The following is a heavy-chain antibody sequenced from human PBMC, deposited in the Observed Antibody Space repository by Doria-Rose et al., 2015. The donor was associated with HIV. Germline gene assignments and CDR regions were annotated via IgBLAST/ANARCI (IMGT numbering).Heavy chain of an antibody. CDR3: STDAAVRPLDGY. CDR2: IKSTTDGGTI. V-gene: IGHV3-15*01. Sequence: CAVSGFTFSKAWMSWVRQAPGRGLEWIGRIKSTTDGGTIDYAAPVKDRFTISRDDSKTTLYLQMNSLKTEDTALYYCSTDAAVRPLDGYWGQGTLVTVSS. CDR1: GFTFSKAW. J-gene: IGHJ4*02. D-gene: IGHD6-19*01.